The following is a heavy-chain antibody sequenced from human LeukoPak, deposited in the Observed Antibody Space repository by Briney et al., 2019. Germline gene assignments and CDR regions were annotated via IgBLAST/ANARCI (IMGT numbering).Heavy chain of an antibody. Sequence: PGGSLRLFCAASGFTFSTYWMSWVSQAPGKGLEWVANIKQDGSEKYYLDSVKGRFTISRDNAKNSLYLQMNSLRAEDTAVYFCTREAAAGIDYWGQGTLVIVSS. J-gene: IGHJ4*02. CDR3: TREAAAGIDY. V-gene: IGHV3-7*01. D-gene: IGHD6-13*01. CDR2: IKQDGSEK. CDR1: GFTFSTYW.